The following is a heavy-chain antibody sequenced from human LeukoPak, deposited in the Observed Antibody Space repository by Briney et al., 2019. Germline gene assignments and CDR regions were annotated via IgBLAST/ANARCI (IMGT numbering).Heavy chain of an antibody. CDR2: MSSESTAI. J-gene: IGHJ4*02. V-gene: IGHV3-48*03. Sequence: GGSLRLSCSASGFSLRKYEMNWVRQAPGKGLEWISYMSSESTAIYYSDSVEGRFTMSRDNAKNSVHLQMTSLRADDTALYFCAREPAGLLFYANGYLDLWGQGVLVTVSS. CDR1: GFSLRKYE. CDR3: AREPAGLLFYANGYLDL. D-gene: IGHD2-8*01.